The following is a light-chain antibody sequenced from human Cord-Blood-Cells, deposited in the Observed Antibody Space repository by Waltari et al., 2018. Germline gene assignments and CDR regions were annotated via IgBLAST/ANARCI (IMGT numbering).Light chain of an antibody. CDR2: GAS. CDR1: QSVSSSY. Sequence: EIVLTQSPGTLSLSPGERATLSCRASQSVSSSYLAWYQQKPGQASRLLIYGASSRATGIPDRFSGSGSGTDFTRTISRLEPEDFAVYYCQQYGSSPFTFGPGTKVDMK. CDR3: QQYGSSPFT. V-gene: IGKV3-20*01. J-gene: IGKJ3*01.